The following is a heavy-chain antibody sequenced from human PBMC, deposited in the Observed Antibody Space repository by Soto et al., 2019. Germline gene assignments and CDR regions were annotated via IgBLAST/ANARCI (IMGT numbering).Heavy chain of an antibody. J-gene: IGHJ4*02. V-gene: IGHV5-51*01. CDR2: IDPHSNT. D-gene: IGHD6-19*01. CDR3: ARRTSTSGWRHYFDY. CDR1: GFSFSSYW. Sequence: GESLKISCQGSGFSFSSYWIGWVRQMPGKGLEWMAFIDPHSNTRYSPSFEGQITISADKSISTAYLQWSSLKASDTAIYYRARRTSTSGWRHYFDYWGQGTLVTVSS.